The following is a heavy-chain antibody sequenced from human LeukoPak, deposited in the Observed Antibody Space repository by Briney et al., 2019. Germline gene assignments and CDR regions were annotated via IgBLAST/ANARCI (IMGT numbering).Heavy chain of an antibody. D-gene: IGHD6-19*01. Sequence: PGGSLRLSCAASGFTFSHYSMNWVRQAPGKGLEWVSSISSSSAYIYYVDSVNGRFTISRDNAKNSLFLQMNSLRAEDTAVYYCARDLYYSGWPPYGFDIRGQGTMVTVSS. J-gene: IGHJ3*02. V-gene: IGHV3-21*01. CDR1: GFTFSHYS. CDR3: ARDLYYSGWPPYGFDI. CDR2: ISSSSAYI.